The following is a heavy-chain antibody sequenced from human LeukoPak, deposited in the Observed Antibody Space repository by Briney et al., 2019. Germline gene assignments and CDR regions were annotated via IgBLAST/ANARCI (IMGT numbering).Heavy chain of an antibody. CDR1: GFTFSSYA. V-gene: IGHV3-23*01. J-gene: IGHJ4*02. Sequence: GGSLRLSCAASGFTFSSYAMSWVRQAPGKGLEWVSFISGSGGSTNYADSVKGRFTISRDNYKNTVYLQMNTLRAEDTALYYCAKHSDCSGSTCYKFDYWGQGSLVTASS. CDR3: AKHSDCSGSTCYKFDY. D-gene: IGHD2-15*01. CDR2: ISGSGGST.